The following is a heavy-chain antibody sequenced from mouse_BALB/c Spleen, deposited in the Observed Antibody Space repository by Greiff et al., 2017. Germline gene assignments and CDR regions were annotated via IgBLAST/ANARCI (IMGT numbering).Heavy chain of an antibody. Sequence: QVQLKQPGAELVKPGASVKLSCKASGYTFTSYWMHWVKQRPGQGLEWIGEIDPSDSYTNYNQKFKGKATLTVDKSSSTAYMQLSSLTSEDSAVYYCARSNGLDYWGQGTTLTVSS. V-gene: IGHV1-69*02. CDR1: GYTFTSYW. CDR2: IDPSDSYT. J-gene: IGHJ2*01. CDR3: ARSNGLDY.